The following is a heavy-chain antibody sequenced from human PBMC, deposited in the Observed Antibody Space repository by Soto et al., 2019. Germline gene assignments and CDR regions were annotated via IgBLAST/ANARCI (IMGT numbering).Heavy chain of an antibody. CDR2: INPNSGVT. Sequence: ASVKVSCKASGYTFAGHYMHWVRQAPGQGLEWMGWINPNSGVTSYAQKFQGRVTISRDNAKNSVYLQMNSLRAEDTAVYFCASLYWYRSDYWGQGTPVTVSS. CDR3: ASLYWYRSDY. J-gene: IGHJ4*02. D-gene: IGHD6-13*01. CDR1: GYTFAGHY. V-gene: IGHV1-2*02.